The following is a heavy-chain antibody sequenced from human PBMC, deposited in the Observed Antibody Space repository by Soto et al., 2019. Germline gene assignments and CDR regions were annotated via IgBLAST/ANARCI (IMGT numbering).Heavy chain of an antibody. CDR1: GLTFSSYA. D-gene: IGHD2-15*01. V-gene: IGHV3-23*01. CDR2: ISSGGGST. Sequence: EVQLLESGGGLVQPGGSLRLSCVASGLTFSSYAMSWVRQGPGKGLEWVSVISSGGGSTYYADSVKGRFTISRDNSKNTFYLRMNNLRADDTAVYFCAKYWQGVSGFGMDVWGQGTTVTVSS. CDR3: AKYWQGVSGFGMDV. J-gene: IGHJ6*01.